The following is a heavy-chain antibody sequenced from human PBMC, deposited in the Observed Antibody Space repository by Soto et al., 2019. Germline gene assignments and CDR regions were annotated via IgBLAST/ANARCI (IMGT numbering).Heavy chain of an antibody. D-gene: IGHD1-1*01. Sequence: QVQLQQWGAGLLKPSETLSLTCAVYGQSFSGHTWSWIRQSPGKGLEWIGEISQSGSTYYNPSLKTRVTISADTSKNQFSLALNSVTAADTGVFYCARGSGIAGIPGELEDAPHDYWGQGTLVSVSS. V-gene: IGHV4-34*01. CDR2: ISQSGST. CDR3: ARGSGIAGIPGELEDAPHDY. J-gene: IGHJ4*02. CDR1: GQSFSGHT.